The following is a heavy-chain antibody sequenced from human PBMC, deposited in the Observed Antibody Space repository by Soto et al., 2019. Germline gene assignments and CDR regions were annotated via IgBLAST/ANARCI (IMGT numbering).Heavy chain of an antibody. V-gene: IGHV1-46*03. CDR3: ARAHYDPQSDYYYCYYMDV. Sequence: ASVKVSCKASGYTFTSYYMHWVRQAPGQGLEWMGIINPSGGSTSYAQKFQGRVTMTRDTSTSTVYMELSSLRSEDTAVYYCARAHYDPQSDYYYCYYMDVWGKGTTVTVSS. J-gene: IGHJ6*03. CDR2: INPSGGST. CDR1: GYTFTSYY. D-gene: IGHD3-3*01.